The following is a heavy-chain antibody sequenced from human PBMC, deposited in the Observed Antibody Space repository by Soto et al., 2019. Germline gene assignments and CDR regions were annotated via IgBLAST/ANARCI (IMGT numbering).Heavy chain of an antibody. V-gene: IGHV1-69*12. J-gene: IGHJ6*02. CDR1: GGTFSSYA. CDR2: IIPIFGTA. CDR3: ARFKGNYGYYYGMDV. D-gene: IGHD4-4*01. Sequence: QVQLVQSGAEVKKPGSSVKVSCKASGGTFSSYAISWVRQAPGQGLEWMGGIIPIFGTANYAQKFRGRVTIXXDXSXXTAYMELSSLSSEDTAVYYCARFKGNYGYYYGMDVWGQGTTVTVSS.